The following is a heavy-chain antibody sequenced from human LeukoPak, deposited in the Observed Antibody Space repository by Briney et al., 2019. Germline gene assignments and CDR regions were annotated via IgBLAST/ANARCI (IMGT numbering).Heavy chain of an antibody. V-gene: IGHV4-4*07. D-gene: IGHD4-23*01. Sequence: SETLSLTCSVSGGSINNYYWSWIRQPAGKGLEWIGRIYTSGSTNYNPSLQSRVTMSVDTSKNQSSLKLNSVTAADTAVYYCARDHDYGGVPYYFDYWGQGTLVTVSS. J-gene: IGHJ4*02. CDR3: ARDHDYGGVPYYFDY. CDR1: GGSINNYY. CDR2: IYTSGST.